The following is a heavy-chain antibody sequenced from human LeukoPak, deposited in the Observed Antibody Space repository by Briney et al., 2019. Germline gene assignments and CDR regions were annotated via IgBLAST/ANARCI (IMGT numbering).Heavy chain of an antibody. CDR2: ISSSSGYI. J-gene: IGHJ4*02. CDR3: AREVYCSGGSCPYFDS. D-gene: IGHD2-15*01. CDR1: GFTFNSYS. V-gene: IGHV3-21*01. Sequence: GGSLRLSCAASGFTFNSYSMTWVRQAPGPGLELVSSISSSSGYIYYADSVKGRFTIPRDNAKKSLYLQMHSLRAEDTAVYYCAREVYCSGGSCPYFDSWGQGTLVTVSS.